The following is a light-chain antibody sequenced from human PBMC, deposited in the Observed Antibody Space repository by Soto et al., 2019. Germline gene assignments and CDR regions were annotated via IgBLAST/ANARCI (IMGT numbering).Light chain of an antibody. Sequence: QSVLTQPASVSGSPGQSITISCSGTYNLVSWYQQHPGKAPKLMIFGVNKRPSGVSYRFSGSKSGNTASLTISALQADDEVDYFCCSYVTYRRVFGGGTKLPVL. J-gene: IGLJ3*02. CDR2: GVN. CDR3: CSYVTYRRV. CDR1: YNL. V-gene: IGLV2-23*02.